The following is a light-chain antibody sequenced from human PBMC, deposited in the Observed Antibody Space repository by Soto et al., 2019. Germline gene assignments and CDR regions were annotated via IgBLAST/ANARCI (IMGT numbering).Light chain of an antibody. CDR3: QQSYSTPLT. CDR1: HSSGSN. CDR2: AAS. J-gene: IGKJ4*01. Sequence: EIRMTQSASSLFASVGDRVSIXCRASHSSGSNVNWFQQKPGKAPKHLIYAASSLQTGVPSRFSGGGSGTDFTLTISSLQPEDFATYSCQQSYSTPLTFGGGTKVDIK. V-gene: IGKV1-39*01.